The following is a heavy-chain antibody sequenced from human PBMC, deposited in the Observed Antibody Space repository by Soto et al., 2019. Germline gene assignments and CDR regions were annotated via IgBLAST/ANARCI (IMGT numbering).Heavy chain of an antibody. CDR1: GGSVSNSNYY. V-gene: IGHV4-39*01. Sequence: SETLSLTCTVSGGSVSNSNYYWGWIRQSPGKGLEWIGSVYYRGRSYSKSSAKSRVTISVDTSKNQFSLNLNSVTASDTAVYFCVSQRASVLTQAYFDYWGPGALVTVSS. D-gene: IGHD2-8*01. CDR3: VSQRASVLTQAYFDY. J-gene: IGHJ4*02. CDR2: VYYRGRS.